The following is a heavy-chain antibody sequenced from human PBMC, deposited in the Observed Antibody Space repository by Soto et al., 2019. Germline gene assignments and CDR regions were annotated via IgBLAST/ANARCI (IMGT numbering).Heavy chain of an antibody. J-gene: IGHJ4*02. Sequence: EVQLVESGGGLVKPGGSLRLSCAASGFTFSTYNMNWVRQAPGQGLEWVSSISSSSRGIYYADSLKGRFTISRDNAKHSLSVQMNSLRAEDKAVYFCARGEASVAVPGAVETIAVAGGDFIDYWGPGTLVTVSS. CDR3: ARGEASVAVPGAVETIAVAGGDFIDY. CDR2: ISSSSRGI. V-gene: IGHV3-21*01. CDR1: GFTFSTYN. D-gene: IGHD6-13*01.